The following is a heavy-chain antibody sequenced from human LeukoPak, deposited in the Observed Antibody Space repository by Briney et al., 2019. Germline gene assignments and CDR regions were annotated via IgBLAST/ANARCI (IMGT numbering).Heavy chain of an antibody. Sequence: PSETLSLTCTVSGGSISSGGYYWSWIRQHPGKGLEWIGYIYYSGSTYYNPSLKSRVTISVDTSKNQFSLKLSSVTAADTAVHYCALGEEMATIFDYWGQGTLVTVSS. V-gene: IGHV4-31*03. D-gene: IGHD5-24*01. CDR3: ALGEEMATIFDY. CDR1: GGSISSGGYY. J-gene: IGHJ4*02. CDR2: IYYSGST.